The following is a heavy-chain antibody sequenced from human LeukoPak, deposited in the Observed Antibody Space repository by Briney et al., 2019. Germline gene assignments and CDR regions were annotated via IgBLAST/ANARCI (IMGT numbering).Heavy chain of an antibody. Sequence: ASVKVSCKASGYTFTSYDINWVRQATGQGLEWMGWMNPNSGNTGYAQKFQGRVTMTRNTSISTAYMELSSLRSEDTAVYYCAGGGYSGYEADYWGQGTLVTVSS. V-gene: IGHV1-8*01. CDR2: MNPNSGNT. CDR1: GYTFTSYD. CDR3: AGGGYSGYEADY. J-gene: IGHJ4*02. D-gene: IGHD5-12*01.